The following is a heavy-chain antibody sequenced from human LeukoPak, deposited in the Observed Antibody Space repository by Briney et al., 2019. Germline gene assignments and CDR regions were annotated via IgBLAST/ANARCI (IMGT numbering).Heavy chain of an antibody. Sequence: PGGSLRLSCAASGFTFDDYGMSWVRHAPGKGLEWVSGINWNGGSIGYADSVKGRFTISRDNSKNTLYLQMNSRRAEDTAVYYCAREFAARGYFDYWGQGTLVTVSS. V-gene: IGHV3-20*04. CDR1: GFTFDDYG. D-gene: IGHD6-6*01. J-gene: IGHJ4*02. CDR2: INWNGGSI. CDR3: AREFAARGYFDY.